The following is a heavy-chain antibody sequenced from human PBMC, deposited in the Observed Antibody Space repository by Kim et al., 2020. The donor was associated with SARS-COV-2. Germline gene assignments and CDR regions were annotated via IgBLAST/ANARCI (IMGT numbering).Heavy chain of an antibody. CDR1: GFTFGDYA. CDR2: IRSKAYGGTT. CDR3: TSGSLLWFGELLGFDY. J-gene: IGHJ4*02. Sequence: GGSLRLSCTASGFTFGDYAMSWFRQAPGKGLEWVGFIRSKAYGGTTEYAASVKGRFTISRDDSKSIAYLQMNSLKTEDTAVYYCTSGSLLWFGELLGFDYWGQGTLVTVSS. D-gene: IGHD3-10*01. V-gene: IGHV3-49*03.